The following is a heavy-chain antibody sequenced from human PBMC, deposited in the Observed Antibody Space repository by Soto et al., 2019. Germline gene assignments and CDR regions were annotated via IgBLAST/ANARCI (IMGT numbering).Heavy chain of an antibody. V-gene: IGHV1-18*01. CDR3: ARPIGNEGX. J-gene: IGHJ4*02. D-gene: IGHD1-1*01. CDR2: VNTYNGNT. CDR1: GYTFTSFG. Sequence: ASLKVSCNASGYTFTSFGVNWVRQAPGQGLEWIGWVNTYNGNTKYSQKFQGRVTMTADTSTSTAYMELSSLRSEDTAVYYCARPIGNEGXWGQGTLVTVSX.